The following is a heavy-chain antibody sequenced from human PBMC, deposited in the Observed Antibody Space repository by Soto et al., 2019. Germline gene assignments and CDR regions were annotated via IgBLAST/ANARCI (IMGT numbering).Heavy chain of an antibody. Sequence: SVKVSCKASGGTFSSYAISWVRQAPGQGLEWMGGIIPIFGTANYAQKFQGRVTITADESTSTAYMELSSLRSEDTAVYYCARGYCSGGSCYSRYYYYGMDVWGQGTTVTVSS. CDR2: IIPIFGTA. V-gene: IGHV1-69*13. D-gene: IGHD2-15*01. CDR1: GGTFSSYA. CDR3: ARGYCSGGSCYSRYYYYGMDV. J-gene: IGHJ6*02.